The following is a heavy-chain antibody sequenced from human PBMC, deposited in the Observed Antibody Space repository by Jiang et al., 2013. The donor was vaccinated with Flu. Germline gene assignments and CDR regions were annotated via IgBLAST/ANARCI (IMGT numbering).Heavy chain of an antibody. D-gene: IGHD3-10*01. CDR2: INTNTGNP. Sequence: QSGSELKKPGASVKVSCKASGYTFTSYAMNWVRQAPGQGLEWMGWINTNTGNPTYAQGFTGRFVFSLDTSVSTAYLQISSLKAEDTAVYYCARDRITMVRGVITRRSNWFDPWGQGTLVTVSS. CDR3: ARDRITMVRGVITRRSNWFDP. V-gene: IGHV7-4-1*02. J-gene: IGHJ5*02. CDR1: GYTFTSYA.